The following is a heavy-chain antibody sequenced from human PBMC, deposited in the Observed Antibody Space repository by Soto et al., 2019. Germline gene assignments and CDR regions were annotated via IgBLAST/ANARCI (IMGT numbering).Heavy chain of an antibody. CDR2: ISSSGSTI. V-gene: IGHV3-11*01. D-gene: IGHD3-9*01. J-gene: IGHJ5*02. Sequence: GGSLRLSCAASGFTFSDYYMSWIRQAPGKGLEWVSYISSSGSTIYYADSVKGRFTISRDNAKNSLYLQMNSLRAEDTAVYYCARDNEYYDILTGYVNWFDPWGQGTLVTVS. CDR1: GFTFSDYY. CDR3: ARDNEYYDILTGYVNWFDP.